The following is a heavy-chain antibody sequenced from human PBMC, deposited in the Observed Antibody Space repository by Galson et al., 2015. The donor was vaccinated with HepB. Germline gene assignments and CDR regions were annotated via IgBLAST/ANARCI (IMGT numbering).Heavy chain of an antibody. CDR3: ARALGLDAFDI. CDR2: IYHSGST. CDR1: GGSISSGGYS. J-gene: IGHJ3*02. D-gene: IGHD1-7*01. Sequence: TLSLTCAVSGGSISSGGYSWSWIRQPPGKGLEWIGYIYHSGSTYYNPSLKSRVTISVDRSKNQFSLKLSSVTAADTAVYYCARALGLDAFDIWGQGTMVTVSS. V-gene: IGHV4-30-2*01.